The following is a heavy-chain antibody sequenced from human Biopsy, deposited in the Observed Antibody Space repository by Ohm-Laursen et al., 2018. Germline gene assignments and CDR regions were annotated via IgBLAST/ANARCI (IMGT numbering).Heavy chain of an antibody. J-gene: IGHJ5*02. Sequence: GTLSLTCAVSGGSISSSTTYYWAWLRQPPGKGLEWIGSIYNTETTFYNPSLKSRVTISVDTSTNQFSLKVSSVTAADTALYFCARHPTGFWFDPWGHGTLVTVSS. CDR1: GGSISSSTTYY. V-gene: IGHV4-39*01. CDR2: IYNTETT. CDR3: ARHPTGFWFDP.